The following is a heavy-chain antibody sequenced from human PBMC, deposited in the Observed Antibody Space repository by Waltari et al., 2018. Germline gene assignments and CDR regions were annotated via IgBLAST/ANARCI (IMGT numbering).Heavy chain of an antibody. CDR3: ARDLIIAAAGNQLYNWFDP. CDR2: ISAYNGNT. Sequence: QVQLVQSGAEVKKPGASVKVSCEASGYTFTSYGISWVRQAPGQGLEWMGWISAYNGNTNYAQKLQGRVTMTTDTSTSTAYMELRSLRSDDTAVYYCARDLIIAAAGNQLYNWFDPWGQGTLVTVSS. D-gene: IGHD6-13*01. J-gene: IGHJ5*02. CDR1: GYTFTSYG. V-gene: IGHV1-18*01.